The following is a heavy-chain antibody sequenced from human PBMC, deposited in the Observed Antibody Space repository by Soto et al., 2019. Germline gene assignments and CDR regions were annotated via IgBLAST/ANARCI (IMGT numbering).Heavy chain of an antibody. CDR2: ISSIGSAI. CDR1: GFTFNDYY. CDR3: VRGSSGEYQTKVYFDD. D-gene: IGHD2-2*01. Sequence: QVQLVESGGGLVKPGGSLRLSCAASGFTFNDYYMTWVRQAPGKGLEGISYISSIGSAISYADSVKSRFSISRDRDRKSLYLQMNRLRVEDTAVYSCVRGSSGEYQTKVYFDDWGPGTLVSVS. J-gene: IGHJ4*02. V-gene: IGHV3-11*01.